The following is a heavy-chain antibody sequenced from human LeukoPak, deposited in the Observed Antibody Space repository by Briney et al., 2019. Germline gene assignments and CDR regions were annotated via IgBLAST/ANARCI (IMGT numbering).Heavy chain of an antibody. V-gene: IGHV3-20*04. CDR3: ARGPSRGVINDYFYGMDV. Sequence: GGSLRLSCAASGFTFDDYGMSWVRQAPGKGLEWVSGINWNGGSTGYADSVKGRFTISRDGAKNSLYLEMNSLRAEDTALYYCARGPSRGVINDYFYGMDVWGQGTTVTVSS. D-gene: IGHD3-10*01. CDR1: GFTFDDYG. CDR2: INWNGGST. J-gene: IGHJ6*02.